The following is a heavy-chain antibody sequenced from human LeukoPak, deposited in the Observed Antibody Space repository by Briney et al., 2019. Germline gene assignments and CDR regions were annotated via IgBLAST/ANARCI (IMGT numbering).Heavy chain of an antibody. D-gene: IGHD6-19*01. V-gene: IGHV3-7*01. CDR1: GFTFSTYW. CDR2: IKPDGGDK. J-gene: IGHJ4*02. Sequence: PGGSLRLSCAASGFTFSTYWMAWVRQAPGKGLEWVVTIKPDGGDKYYVDSVKGRFTISRDNARNSLFLQMNSLRAEDTAVYYCARDRSTVAGIDYWGQGTLVTVSS. CDR3: ARDRSTVAGIDY.